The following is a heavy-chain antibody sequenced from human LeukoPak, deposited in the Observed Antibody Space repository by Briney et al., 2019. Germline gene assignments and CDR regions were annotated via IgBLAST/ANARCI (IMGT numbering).Heavy chain of an antibody. V-gene: IGHV1-69*05. CDR2: ISTIFGTG. Sequence: GASVKVSCKASGGTFSNYAITWVRQAPGQGLEWMGRISTIFGTGNYAQKFQGRVTITTGESTSTVYMELSSLRSEDTAVYYCAREGLYYYMDVWGKGTTVTVSS. CDR1: GGTFSNYA. CDR3: AREGLYYYMDV. J-gene: IGHJ6*03.